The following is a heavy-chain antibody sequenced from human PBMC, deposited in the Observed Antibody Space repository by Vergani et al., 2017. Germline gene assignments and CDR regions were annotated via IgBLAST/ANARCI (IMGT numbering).Heavy chain of an antibody. Sequence: QVQILQSGGGVVQPGGSRRLSCTLSGFTLNTYGIHWVRQAPGKGLEWVSFIRYDGSSEYYGDSVKGRFTISRDKSQNTVNLQMNSLRTEDTAVYFCANSVIAGNVGVAYFGMDVWGRGTTVTVSS. CDR3: ANSVIAGNVGVAYFGMDV. J-gene: IGHJ6*02. V-gene: IGHV3-30*02. CDR1: GFTLNTYG. D-gene: IGHD2/OR15-2a*01. CDR2: IRYDGSSE.